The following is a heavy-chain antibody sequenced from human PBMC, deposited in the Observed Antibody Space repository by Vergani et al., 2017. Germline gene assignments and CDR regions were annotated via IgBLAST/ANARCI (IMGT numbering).Heavy chain of an antibody. D-gene: IGHD5-18*01. Sequence: QVQLQESGPGLVKPSETLSLTCTVSGGSISSYYWSWIRQPPGKGLEWIGYIYYSGSTNYNPSLKSRVTISVDTSKNQFSLKLSSVTAADTAVYYCASTLDTAILDYWGQGTLVTVSS. V-gene: IGHV4-59*12. J-gene: IGHJ4*02. CDR1: GGSISSYY. CDR2: IYYSGST. CDR3: ASTLDTAILDY.